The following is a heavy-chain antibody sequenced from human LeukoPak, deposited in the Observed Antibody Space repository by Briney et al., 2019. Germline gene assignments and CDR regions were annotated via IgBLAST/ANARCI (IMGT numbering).Heavy chain of an antibody. CDR3: AKQWVEMATIGY. V-gene: IGHV3-23*01. D-gene: IGHD5-24*01. CDR1: GFTFSTYA. J-gene: IGHJ4*02. Sequence: GGSLRLSCAASGFTFSTYAMSWVRQAPGKGLEWVSVISDSGGSTYYADFVKGRFTISRDNSKNTLYLQMNSLRAEDTAVYYCAKQWVEMATIGYWGQGTLVTVSS. CDR2: ISDSGGST.